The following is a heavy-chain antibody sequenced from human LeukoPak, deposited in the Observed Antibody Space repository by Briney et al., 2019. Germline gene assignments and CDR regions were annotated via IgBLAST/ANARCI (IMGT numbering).Heavy chain of an antibody. Sequence: PSETLSLTCTVSGGSISSYYWGWIRQPPGKGLEWIGSIYHSGSTYYNPSLKSRVTISVDTSKNQFSLKLSSVTAADTAVYSCASQKLGIGLGNFDYWGQGTLVTVS. D-gene: IGHD7-27*01. J-gene: IGHJ4*02. CDR3: ASQKLGIGLGNFDY. CDR2: IYHSGST. CDR1: GGSISSYY. V-gene: IGHV4-38-2*02.